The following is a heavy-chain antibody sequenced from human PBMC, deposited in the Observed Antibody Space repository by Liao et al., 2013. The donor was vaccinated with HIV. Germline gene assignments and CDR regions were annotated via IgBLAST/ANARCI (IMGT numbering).Heavy chain of an antibody. Sequence: QVQLQESGPGLVKPSQTLSLTCTVSGGSISSGSYYWSWIRQPAGKGLEWIGRIYTSGSTNYNPSLKSRVTISIDTSKNQFSLKLSSVTAADTAVYYCARALGYAANSKHFDYWGRGTLVAVSS. CDR3: ARALGYAANSKHFDY. V-gene: IGHV4-61*02. D-gene: IGHD5-18*01. CDR2: IYTSGST. J-gene: IGHJ4*02. CDR1: GGSISSGSYY.